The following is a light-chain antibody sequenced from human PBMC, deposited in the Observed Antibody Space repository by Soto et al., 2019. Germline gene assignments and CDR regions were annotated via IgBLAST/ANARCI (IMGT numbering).Light chain of an antibody. J-gene: IGKJ5*01. V-gene: IGKV3-20*01. CDR1: QSVSSNY. Sequence: EIVLTQSPGTLSLSPGERATLSCRASQSVSSNYLAWYQRKPGQAPRLLIYGASSRATGIPDRFSGSGSGIDFTLTISRLEPEDFAVYYCQQYGSSSITFGQGTRLEIK. CDR2: GAS. CDR3: QQYGSSSIT.